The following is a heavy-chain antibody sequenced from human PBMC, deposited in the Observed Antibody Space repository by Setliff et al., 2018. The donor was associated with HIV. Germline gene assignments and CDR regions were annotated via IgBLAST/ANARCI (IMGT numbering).Heavy chain of an antibody. CDR1: GYTFTNYD. V-gene: IGHV1-8*02. CDR2: MNPNSGNT. CDR3: AREWRTAMVKYYFDY. J-gene: IGHJ4*02. D-gene: IGHD5-18*01. Sequence: ASVKVSCKASGYTFTNYDINWVRQATGQGLEWMAWMNPNSGNTGYAQNFQGRVTVTTDTSTSTVYMELRSLRSDDTAVYYCAREWRTAMVKYYFDYWGQGTLVTVSS.